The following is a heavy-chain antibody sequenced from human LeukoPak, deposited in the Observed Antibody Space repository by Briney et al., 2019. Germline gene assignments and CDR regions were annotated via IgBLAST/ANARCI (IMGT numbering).Heavy chain of an antibody. V-gene: IGHV3-7*01. D-gene: IGHD3-22*01. J-gene: IGHJ4*02. CDR3: ARVWYTSYYDSSGYFGH. Sequence: PGGSLRLSCAASGFTFSSYWMSWVRQAPGKGLEWVANIKQDGSEKYYVDSVKGRFTISRDNAKNSLYLQMNSLRAEDTAVYYCARVWYTSYYDSSGYFGHWGQGTLVTVSS. CDR1: GFTFSSYW. CDR2: IKQDGSEK.